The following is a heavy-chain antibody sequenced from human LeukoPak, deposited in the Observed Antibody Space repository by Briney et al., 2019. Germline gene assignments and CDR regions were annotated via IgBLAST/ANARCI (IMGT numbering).Heavy chain of an antibody. CDR1: GGSISSGYW. D-gene: IGHD2-15*01. Sequence: SETLSLTCAVSGGSISSGYWWSWVRQPPMKGLEWIGEIIDSGSTNYNPSLRGRITISLDKTENQFSLNVNSVTAADTAVYYCATYGPTSGGYTFEYWGQGILVTVSS. CDR3: ATYGPTSGGYTFEY. CDR2: IIDSGST. J-gene: IGHJ4*02. V-gene: IGHV4-4*02.